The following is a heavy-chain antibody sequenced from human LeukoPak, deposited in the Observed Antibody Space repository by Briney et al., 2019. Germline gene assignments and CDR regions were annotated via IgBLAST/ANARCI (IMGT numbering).Heavy chain of an antibody. D-gene: IGHD5-18*01. CDR2: IKQDGSEK. J-gene: IGHJ4*02. CDR3: AREQLWLRY. CDR1: GFSLSAYG. V-gene: IGHV3-7*01. Sequence: SGRSLRLSCVVSGFSLSAYGMHWVRQAPGKGLEWVANIKQDGSEKYYVDSVKGRFTISRDNAKNSLYLQMNSLRAEDTAVYYCAREQLWLRYWGQGTLVTVSS.